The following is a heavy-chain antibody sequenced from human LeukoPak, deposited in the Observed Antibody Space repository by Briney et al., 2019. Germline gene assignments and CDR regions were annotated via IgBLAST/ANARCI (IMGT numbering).Heavy chain of an antibody. CDR1: GGSVTSGGYY. CDR3: ARARGAFDI. J-gene: IGHJ3*02. V-gene: IGHV4-30-2*01. Sequence: PSETLSLTCTVSGGSVTSGGYYWSWIRQPPGKGLEWIGYIYHSGSTYYNPSLKSRVTISVDRSKNQFSLKLSSVTAADTAVYYCARARGAFDIWGRGTMVTVSS. CDR2: IYHSGST.